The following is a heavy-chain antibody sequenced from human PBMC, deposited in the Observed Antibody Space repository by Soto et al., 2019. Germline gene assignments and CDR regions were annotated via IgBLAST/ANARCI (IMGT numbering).Heavy chain of an antibody. J-gene: IGHJ6*02. Sequence: QVQLVQSGGEVKKPGASVKVSCKTSGYSFTTYGISWVRQAPGQGLEWMGWISAYNGNTNYAQKLQXXXTXPTDTSTSTAYMELRSLRSDDTAVYYCAREGPAPYYYYGMDVWGQGSTVTVSS. CDR2: ISAYNGNT. CDR1: GYSFTTYG. V-gene: IGHV1-18*01. CDR3: AREGPAPYYYYGMDV.